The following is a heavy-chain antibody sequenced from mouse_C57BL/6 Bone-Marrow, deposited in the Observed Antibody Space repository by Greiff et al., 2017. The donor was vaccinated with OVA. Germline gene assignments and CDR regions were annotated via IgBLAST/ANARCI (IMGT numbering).Heavy chain of an antibody. V-gene: IGHV1-63*01. CDR1: GYTFTNYW. CDR3: ARLSPYFDV. J-gene: IGHJ1*03. Sequence: VQLQQSGAELVRPGTSVKMSCKASGYTFTNYWIGWAKQRPGHGLEWIGDIYPGGGYTNYNEKFKGKATLTADNSSSTAYMQYSSRTSEDATIYYCARLSPYFDVWGTGTTVTVSS. CDR2: IYPGGGYT.